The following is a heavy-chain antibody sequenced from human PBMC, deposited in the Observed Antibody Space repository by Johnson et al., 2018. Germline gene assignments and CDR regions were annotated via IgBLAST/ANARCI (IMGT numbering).Heavy chain of an antibody. J-gene: IGHJ3*02. Sequence: QVQLQESGPGLVKPSETLSLTCTVSGGSFSDYWWSWIRQPPGKGLEWIAYFYYTGNTNSNPSLKSRVPVSADPSKRQLSLRLTSVPAGDTALYYRVRGGRRAGDGLDILGQATMVTFSS. CDR1: GGSFSDYW. D-gene: IGHD3-16*01. V-gene: IGHV4-59*01. CDR3: VRGGRRAGDGLDI. CDR2: FYYTGNT.